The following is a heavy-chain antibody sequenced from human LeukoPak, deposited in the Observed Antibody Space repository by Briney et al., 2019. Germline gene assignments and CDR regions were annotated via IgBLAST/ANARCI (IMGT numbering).Heavy chain of an antibody. CDR3: TKGPSGIAVAGSPKYFQH. CDR2: ISWNSGSI. V-gene: IGHV3-9*01. D-gene: IGHD6-19*01. Sequence: GGSLRLSCTASGFTFDDYAMHWVRQAPGKGLEWVSGISWNSGSIDYADSVKGRFTISRDNAKNSLYLQMNSLRAEDTALYYCTKGPSGIAVAGSPKYFQHWGQGTLVTVSS. J-gene: IGHJ1*01. CDR1: GFTFDDYA.